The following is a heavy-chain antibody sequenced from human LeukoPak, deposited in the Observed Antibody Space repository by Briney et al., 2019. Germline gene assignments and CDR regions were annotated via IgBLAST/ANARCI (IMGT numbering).Heavy chain of an antibody. CDR2: INHSGST. J-gene: IGHJ4*02. V-gene: IGHV4-34*01. CDR1: GGSFSGYY. Sequence: SETLSLTCAVYGGSFSGYYWSWIRQPPGKGLEWIGEINHSGSTNYNPSLKSRVTISVDTSKNQFSLKLSSVTAADTAVYYCARRDLSAYDSYYFDYWGQGTLVTVSS. CDR3: ARRDLSAYDSYYFDY. D-gene: IGHD5-12*01.